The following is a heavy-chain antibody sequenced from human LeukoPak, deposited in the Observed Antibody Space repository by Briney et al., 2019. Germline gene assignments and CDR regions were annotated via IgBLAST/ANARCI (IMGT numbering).Heavy chain of an antibody. CDR3: AKGDFTIFGYAFDY. V-gene: IGHV3-30*18. CDR1: GFTFSNYG. J-gene: IGHJ4*02. CDR2: ISNDGSNK. D-gene: IGHD3-3*01. Sequence: EGSLRLSCAASGFTFSNYGMHWVRQAPGKGLEWVAVISNDGSNKYYADSVKGRFTISRDNSKNTLCLQMNSLRAEDTAVYYCAKGDFTIFGYAFDYWGQGTLVTVSS.